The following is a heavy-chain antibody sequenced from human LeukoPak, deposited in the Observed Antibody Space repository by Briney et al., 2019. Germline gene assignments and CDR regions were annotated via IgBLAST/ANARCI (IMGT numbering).Heavy chain of an antibody. CDR1: GYTFTSYY. CDR3: ARDRLWRYSSGWYVFSWFDP. CDR2: INPSGGST. Sequence: GASVKVSCKASGYTFTSYYMHWVRQAPGQGLEWMGIINPSGGSTSYAQKFQGRVTMTRDTSTSTVYMELSSLRSEDTAVYYCARDRLWRYSSGWYVFSWFDPWGQGTLVTVSS. J-gene: IGHJ5*02. D-gene: IGHD6-19*01. V-gene: IGHV1-46*01.